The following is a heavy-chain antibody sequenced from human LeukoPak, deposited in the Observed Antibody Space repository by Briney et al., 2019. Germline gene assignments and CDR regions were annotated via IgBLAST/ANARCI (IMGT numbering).Heavy chain of an antibody. J-gene: IGHJ4*02. V-gene: IGHV3-48*03. D-gene: IGHD5-18*01. CDR1: GFTFSSYE. CDR2: ISSSGSTI. CDR3: ARDRHTALDY. Sequence: GGSLRLSCAASGFTFSSYEMNWVRQAPGKGLEWVSYISSSGSTIYYADSVKGRFTISRGNAKNSLYLQMNSLRAEDTAVYYCARDRHTALDYWGQGTLVTVSS.